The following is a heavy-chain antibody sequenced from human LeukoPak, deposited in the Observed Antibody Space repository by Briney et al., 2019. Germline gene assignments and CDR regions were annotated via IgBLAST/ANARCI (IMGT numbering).Heavy chain of an antibody. J-gene: IGHJ5*02. CDR1: GGSISSSSYY. Sequence: SETLSLTCTVSGGSISSSSYYWGWIRQPPGKGLEWIGSIYYSGSTYYNPSLKSRVTISVDTSKNQFSLKLSSVTAADTAVYYCASGIAAAGTGRWFDPWGQGTLVTVSS. V-gene: IGHV4-39*07. D-gene: IGHD6-13*01. CDR2: IYYSGST. CDR3: ASGIAAAGTGRWFDP.